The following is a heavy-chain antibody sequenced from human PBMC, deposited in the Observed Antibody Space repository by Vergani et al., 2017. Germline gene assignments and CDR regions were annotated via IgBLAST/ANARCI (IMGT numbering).Heavy chain of an antibody. Sequence: QVQLVQSGAEVKKPGASVKVSCKASGYTFTSYAMHWVRQAPGQRLEWMGWINAGNGNTKYSQKFQGRVTITRDTSASTAYMELSSLRSEDTAVYYCAGGHGDYYDSSGYYYPAEYFQHWGQGTLVTVSS. V-gene: IGHV1-3*01. CDR1: GYTFTSYA. D-gene: IGHD3-22*01. J-gene: IGHJ1*01. CDR3: AGGHGDYYDSSGYYYPAEYFQH. CDR2: INAGNGNT.